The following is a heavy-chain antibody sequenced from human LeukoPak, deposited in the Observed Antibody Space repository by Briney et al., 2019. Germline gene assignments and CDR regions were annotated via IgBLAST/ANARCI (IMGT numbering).Heavy chain of an antibody. V-gene: IGHV3-73*01. J-gene: IGHJ4*02. CDR3: TRDEGYGDYPDY. Sequence: GGSLRLSCAASGFTFSGSAMHWVRQASGKGLEWVGRIRSKANSYATAYAASVKGRFTISRGDSKNTAYLQMNSLKTEDTAVYYCTRDEGYGDYPDYWGQGTLVTVSS. CDR2: IRSKANSYAT. D-gene: IGHD4-17*01. CDR1: GFTFSGSA.